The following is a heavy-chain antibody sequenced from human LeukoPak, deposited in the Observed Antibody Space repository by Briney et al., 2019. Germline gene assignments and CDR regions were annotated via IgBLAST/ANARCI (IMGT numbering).Heavy chain of an antibody. V-gene: IGHV3-33*01. CDR3: ARNSPRGDYFDY. Sequence: GGSLRLSCAASGFTFSSYGMHWVRQAPGKGLEWVAVIWYDGSNKYYADSVKGRFTISRDNSKNTLYLQMNSLRAEDTAVYYCARNSPRGDYFDYWGQGTLVTVSS. J-gene: IGHJ4*02. D-gene: IGHD2-21*01. CDR1: GFTFSSYG. CDR2: IWYDGSNK.